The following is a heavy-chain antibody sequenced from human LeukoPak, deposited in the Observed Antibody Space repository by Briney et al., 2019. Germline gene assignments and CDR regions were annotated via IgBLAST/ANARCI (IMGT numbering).Heavy chain of an antibody. CDR1: RFTFSNYG. D-gene: IGHD3-10*01. V-gene: IGHV3-48*04. Sequence: GGSLRLSCAASRFTFSNYGMNWVRQAPGKGLEWVAYISSSSSGPTYYADSVKGRFTISRDNPRKSLYLQMNSLRAEDTAVYYCATGSYLTASFDYWGQGTLVTVSS. CDR3: ATGSYLTASFDY. CDR2: ISSSSSGPT. J-gene: IGHJ4*02.